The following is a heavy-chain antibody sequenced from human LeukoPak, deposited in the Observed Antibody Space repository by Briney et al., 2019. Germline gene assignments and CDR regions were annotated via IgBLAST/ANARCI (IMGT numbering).Heavy chain of an antibody. CDR2: IIPIFGTA. J-gene: IGHJ4*02. CDR1: GGTFSSYA. Sequence: ASVKVSCKASGGTFSSYAISWVRQAPGQGLEWMGGIIPIFGTANYAQKFQGRVTITADKSTSTAYMELSSLRSEDTAVYYCARGSRKAAGAILDYWGQGTLVTVSS. V-gene: IGHV1-69*06. CDR3: ARGSRKAAGAILDY. D-gene: IGHD6-13*01.